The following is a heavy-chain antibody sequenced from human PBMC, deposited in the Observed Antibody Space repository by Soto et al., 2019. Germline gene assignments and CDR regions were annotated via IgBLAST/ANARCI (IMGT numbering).Heavy chain of an antibody. Sequence: ASVKVSCKASGYTFTSYGISWVRQAPGQGLEWMGWISAYNGNTNYAQKLQGRVTMTTDTSTSTAYMELRSLRSDDTAVYYCARDRNTVKRGGNFDYWGQGTLVTVSS. J-gene: IGHJ4*02. CDR1: GYTFTSYG. D-gene: IGHD4-17*01. CDR3: ARDRNTVKRGGNFDY. V-gene: IGHV1-18*01. CDR2: ISAYNGNT.